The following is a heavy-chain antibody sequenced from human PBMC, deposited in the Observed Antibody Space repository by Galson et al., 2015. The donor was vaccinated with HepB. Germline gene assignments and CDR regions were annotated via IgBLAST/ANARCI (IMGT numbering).Heavy chain of an antibody. CDR3: ARGALIVVVDATPNNWFDP. CDR1: GYTFSSYG. Sequence: SVKVSCKASGYTFSSYGISWVRQAPGQRLEWMGWISAYNHYTNYAQKLQGRVTMTTDTSTSTAYMELRSLRSDDTAVYYCARGALIVVVDATPNNWFDPWGQGTLVTVSS. V-gene: IGHV1-18*01. J-gene: IGHJ5*02. CDR2: ISAYNHYT. D-gene: IGHD2-15*01.